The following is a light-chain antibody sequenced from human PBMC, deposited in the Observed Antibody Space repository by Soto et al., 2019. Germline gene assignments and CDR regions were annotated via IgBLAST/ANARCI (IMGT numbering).Light chain of an antibody. CDR3: QHYGRSPPWT. V-gene: IGKV3-20*01. J-gene: IGKJ1*01. Sequence: IGFTPAPSAPSLVPGGGTTPPWRGRQSVNNYYLAWFQQKPGQAPRLLIYGTSTRPPGIPDRFSGSGSGTDFSLTISRLEPEDFAVYYCQHYGRSPPWTFGQGTKVDIK. CDR2: GTS. CDR1: QSVNNYY.